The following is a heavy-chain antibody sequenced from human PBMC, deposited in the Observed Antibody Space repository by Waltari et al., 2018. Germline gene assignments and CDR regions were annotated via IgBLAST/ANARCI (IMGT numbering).Heavy chain of an antibody. V-gene: IGHV4-59*12. J-gene: IGHJ4*02. Sequence: QVQLQESGPGLVKPSETLSLTCAVSGGSISGYYWSWIRQAPGKGLEWIGYIYGGSGSTSYNPSLKSRVTISIDTSKNQFSLKLSSVTAADTAVDYCARGLVGTLRSRYFDYWGQGVLVTVSS. CDR3: ARGLVGTLRSRYFDY. CDR2: IYGGSGST. D-gene: IGHD1-26*01. CDR1: GGSISGYY.